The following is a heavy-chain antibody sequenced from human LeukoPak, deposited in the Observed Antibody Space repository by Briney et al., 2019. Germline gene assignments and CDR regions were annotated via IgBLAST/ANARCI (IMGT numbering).Heavy chain of an antibody. V-gene: IGHV4-34*01. J-gene: IGHJ4*02. CDR2: INHSGSS. CDR3: ARRPRNSGTYDGPSGLDS. CDR1: GESFSGHY. Sequence: SETLSLTCAVYGESFSGHYWSWIRQPPGKGLEWIGEINHSGSSNYNPSLKSRVTILVDTSKNQFSLKLRSATAADTAVYYCARRPRNSGTYDGPSGLDSWGQGTLVTVSS. D-gene: IGHD1-26*01.